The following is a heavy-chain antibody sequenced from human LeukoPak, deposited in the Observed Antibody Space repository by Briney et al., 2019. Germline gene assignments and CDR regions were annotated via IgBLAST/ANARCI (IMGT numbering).Heavy chain of an antibody. D-gene: IGHD2-15*01. J-gene: IGHJ4*02. CDR2: ICSSSSAI. V-gene: IGHV3-48*02. Sequence: GGSLRLSCAASGFTFSRFGMNWVRQAPGKGLEWISYICSSSSAIYYADSVKGRFTISRDNAKNSLYLQMSSLRDEDTAVYYCAQKGGTDHWGQGTLVTVSS. CDR3: AQKGGTDH. CDR1: GFTFSRFG.